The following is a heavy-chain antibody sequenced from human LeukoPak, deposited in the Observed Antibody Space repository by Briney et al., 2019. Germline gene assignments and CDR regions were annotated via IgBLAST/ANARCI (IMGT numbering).Heavy chain of an antibody. CDR3: ALLAVASDFDY. D-gene: IGHD6-19*01. CDR1: GFPFSFYE. V-gene: IGHV3-48*03. Sequence: PGGSLRLSCAVSGFPFSFYEINWVRQAPGKGLEWVSNIGSSGRTRYYADSVKGRFSISRDNAKNSLYLQMNSLRVEDTGVYYCALLAVASDFDYWGQGALVTVSS. J-gene: IGHJ4*02. CDR2: IGSSGRTR.